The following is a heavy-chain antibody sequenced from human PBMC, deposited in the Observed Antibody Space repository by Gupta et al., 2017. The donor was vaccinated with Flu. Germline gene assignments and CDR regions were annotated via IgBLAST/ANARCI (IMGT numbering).Heavy chain of an antibody. CDR2: IYSGGST. CDR3: AIAGTPEGYYYYYYGMDV. D-gene: IGHD1-7*01. Sequence: VQLVVSGGGLVQPRGSLRLSCAASGFTVSSNYMSWLRQAPGKGLEWVSVIYSGGSTYYADSVKGRFTISRDNSKNTLYLQMNSLRAEDTAVYYCAIAGTPEGYYYYYYGMDVWGQGTTVTVSS. CDR1: GFTVSSNY. J-gene: IGHJ6*02. V-gene: IGHV3-66*02.